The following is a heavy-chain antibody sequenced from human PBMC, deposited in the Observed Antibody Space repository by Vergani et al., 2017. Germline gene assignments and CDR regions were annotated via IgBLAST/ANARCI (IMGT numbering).Heavy chain of an antibody. CDR1: GFTFKNNT. Sequence: VQLVESGGGLVKPGGSLRLSCEGSGFTFKNNTMTWVRQAPGKGLEWVSSISSSSAYLHYADSVKGRFTISRDNAKKSLFLQMNNLRADVTAVYYCASRVSANGGLDTWGQGTLVTVSS. CDR2: ISSSSAYL. CDR3: ASRVSANGGLDT. J-gene: IGHJ5*02. D-gene: IGHD2-15*01. V-gene: IGHV3-21*02.